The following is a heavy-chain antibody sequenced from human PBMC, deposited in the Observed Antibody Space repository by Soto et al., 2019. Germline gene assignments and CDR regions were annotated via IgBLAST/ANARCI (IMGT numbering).Heavy chain of an antibody. CDR1: GFTFSSYA. Sequence: QVQLVESGGGVVQPGRSLRLSCAASGFTFSSYAMHWVRQAPGKGLEWVAVISYDGSNKYYADSVKGRFTISRDNSKNTLYLQMNSLRAEDTAVYYCARTGGYGSGSYVYYYYGMDVWGQGTTVTVSS. CDR3: ARTGGYGSGSYVYYYYGMDV. CDR2: ISYDGSNK. D-gene: IGHD3-10*01. V-gene: IGHV3-30-3*01. J-gene: IGHJ6*02.